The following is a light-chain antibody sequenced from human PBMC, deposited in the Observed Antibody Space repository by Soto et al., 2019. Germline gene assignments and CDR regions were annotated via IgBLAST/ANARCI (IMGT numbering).Light chain of an antibody. CDR3: QQYYHGLSLT. J-gene: IGKJ4*01. CDR2: KAS. Sequence: DIQMTQSPSTLSASVGDRVTITCRASQTISGWLAWYQQKPGKAPKLLIYKASSLQSAVPSRFSGSGSGTEFTLTISSLQPDDFATYYCQQYYHGLSLTFGGGTKVELK. V-gene: IGKV1-5*03. CDR1: QTISGW.